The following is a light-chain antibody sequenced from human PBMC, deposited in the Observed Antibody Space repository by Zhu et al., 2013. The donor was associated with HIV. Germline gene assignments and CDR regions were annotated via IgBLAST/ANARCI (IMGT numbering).Light chain of an antibody. Sequence: IQMTQSPSSLSASVGDRVTITCRASQGIRTDLGWYQQKPGKAPKLLLFGASALQSGVPSRFSGSGSGTQFTLTISSLQPEDSAVYYCQQYKNWPPWTFGQGTKV. CDR3: QQYKNWPPWT. J-gene: IGKJ1*01. CDR2: GAS. V-gene: IGKV1-17*01. CDR1: QGIRTD.